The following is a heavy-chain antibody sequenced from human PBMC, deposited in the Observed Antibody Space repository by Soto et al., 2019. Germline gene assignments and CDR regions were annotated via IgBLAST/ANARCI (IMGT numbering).Heavy chain of an antibody. V-gene: IGHV4-39*01. Sequence: SETLSLTCTVSGGSISSSSYYWGWIRQPPGKGLEWIGSIYYSGSTYYNPSLKSRVTISVDTSKNQFSLKLSSVTAADTAVYYCARQGERITMIVVDPSFDYWGQGTLVTVSS. D-gene: IGHD3-22*01. CDR1: GGSISSSSYY. CDR2: IYYSGST. CDR3: ARQGERITMIVVDPSFDY. J-gene: IGHJ4*02.